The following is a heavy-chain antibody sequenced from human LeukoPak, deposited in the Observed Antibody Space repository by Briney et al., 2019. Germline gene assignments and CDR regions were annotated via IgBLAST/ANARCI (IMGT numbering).Heavy chain of an antibody. CDR1: GFTFSDYY. D-gene: IGHD3-22*01. CDR2: ISSSGSTI. V-gene: IGHV3-11*01. Sequence: GGSLRLSCAASGFTFSDYYMSWVRQAPGKGLEWVSYISSSGSTIYYADSGKGRFTISRDNAKNSLYLQMNSLRAEDTAVYYCARDIGRSGYFHPLRSAAYYFDYWGQGTLVTVSS. J-gene: IGHJ4*02. CDR3: ARDIGRSGYFHPLRSAAYYFDY.